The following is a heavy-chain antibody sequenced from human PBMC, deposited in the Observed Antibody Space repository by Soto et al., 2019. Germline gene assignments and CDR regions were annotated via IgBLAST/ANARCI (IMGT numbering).Heavy chain of an antibody. J-gene: IGHJ6*02. Sequence: GGSLRLSCAASGFTFSSYSMHWVRQAPGKGLGWVASISSNSSNKYYADSVKGRFTTSRDNAKNSLYLQMNSLRAEDTAVYYCAREGYDIVLVPAAESEPGYYYYYGMDVWGQGTTVTVSS. CDR1: GFTFSSYS. CDR2: ISSNSSNK. D-gene: IGHD2-2*01. CDR3: AREGYDIVLVPAAESEPGYYYYYGMDV. V-gene: IGHV3-21*01.